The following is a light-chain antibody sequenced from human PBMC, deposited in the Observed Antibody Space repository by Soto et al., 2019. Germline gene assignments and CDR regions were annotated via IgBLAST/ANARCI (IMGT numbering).Light chain of an antibody. V-gene: IGKV1-33*01. CDR2: DAS. CDR3: QQYDNLPPLT. J-gene: IGKJ4*01. CDR1: QDISNY. Sequence: DIQMTQSPSSLSASVGDRVTITCQASQDISNYLNWYQQKPGKAPKLLIYDASNLETGVPPRFSGSGSGTDFTFTISSLQPEDIATYYCQQYDNLPPLTFGGGTKGDIK.